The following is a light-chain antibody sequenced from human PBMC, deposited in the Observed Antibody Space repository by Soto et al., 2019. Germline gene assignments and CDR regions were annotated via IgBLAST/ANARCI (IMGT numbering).Light chain of an antibody. CDR2: SNN. CDR1: SSNIGRNT. V-gene: IGLV1-44*01. CDR3: VAWDDSLNGPV. J-gene: IGLJ3*02. Sequence: QSVLTQTPSASGTPGQRVTISCSGSSSNIGRNTVNWYQQLPGTAPKLLIYSNNQRPSGVPDRFSGSKSGTSASLAISGLQSEDEADYYCVAWDDSLNGPVFGGGTKVTVL.